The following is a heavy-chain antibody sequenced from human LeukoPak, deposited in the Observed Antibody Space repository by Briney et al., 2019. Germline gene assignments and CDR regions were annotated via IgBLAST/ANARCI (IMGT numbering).Heavy chain of an antibody. CDR1: GSTFSSYA. J-gene: IGHJ4*02. D-gene: IGHD2-2*01. Sequence: PGGSLRLSCAASGSTFSSYAMSWVRQAPGKGLEWVLAISGSGGSTYYADSVKGRFTISRDNSKNTLYLQMNSLRAEDTAVYYCAKAVAAAYQNLVDYWGQGTLVTVSS. CDR3: AKAVAAAYQNLVDY. CDR2: ISGSGGST. V-gene: IGHV3-23*01.